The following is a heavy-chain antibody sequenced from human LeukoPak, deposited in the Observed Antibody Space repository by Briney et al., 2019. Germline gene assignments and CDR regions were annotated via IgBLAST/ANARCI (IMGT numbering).Heavy chain of an antibody. D-gene: IGHD2-21*01. CDR3: AKDRRKIVVVSLFDY. CDR2: IWYDGSNK. J-gene: IGHJ4*02. Sequence: GGSLRLSCAASGFTFSSYGMHWVRQAPGKGLEWVAVIWYDGSNKYYADSVKGRFTISRDNSKNTLYLQMNSLRAEDTAVYYCAKDRRKIVVVSLFDYWGQGTLVTVSS. V-gene: IGHV3-33*06. CDR1: GFTFSSYG.